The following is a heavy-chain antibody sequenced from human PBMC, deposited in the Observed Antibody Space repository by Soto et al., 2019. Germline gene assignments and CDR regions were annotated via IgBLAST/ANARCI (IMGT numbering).Heavy chain of an antibody. CDR3: ARRGMMATMFFDY. CDR1: GFTFSSSS. D-gene: IGHD5-12*01. CDR2: ISDSSSTI. V-gene: IGHV3-48*02. J-gene: IGHJ4*02. Sequence: GGSLRLSCAASGFTFSSSSMNWVRQAPGKGLEWVSYISDSSSTIYYADSVKGRFTISRDNAKNSLYLQMNSLRDEDTAGYYCARRGMMATMFFDYWGQGTLVTVSS.